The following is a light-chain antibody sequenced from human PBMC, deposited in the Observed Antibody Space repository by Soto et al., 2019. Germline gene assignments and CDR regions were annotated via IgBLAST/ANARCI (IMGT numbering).Light chain of an antibody. V-gene: IGKV1-9*01. CDR1: QGINTN. CDR3: QQFNSYPRT. Sequence: DIQLTQSPSFLSASVGDRVSITCRASQGINTNLVWYQQKPGKAPQLLIYAASTLQSGFPPRFRGSVSRTEFTLTNSSLQPEDFATYYCQQFNSYPRTFGQGTKVEIK. CDR2: AAS. J-gene: IGKJ1*01.